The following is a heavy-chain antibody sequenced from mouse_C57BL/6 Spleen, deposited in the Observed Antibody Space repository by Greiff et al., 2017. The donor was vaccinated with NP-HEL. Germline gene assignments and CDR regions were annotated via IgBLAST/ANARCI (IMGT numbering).Heavy chain of an antibody. CDR3: VYYKNYAMDY. CDR2: TWSGGST. Sequence: VKLQESGPGLVQPSQSLSITCTVSGFSLTSYGVHWARQSPGKGMEWLGVTWSGGSTDYNAAFISRLDISKDNSESQVFFKMNSLQADATAIYYYVYYKNYAMDYWGQGTSVTVSS. CDR1: GFSLTSYG. J-gene: IGHJ4*01. D-gene: IGHD2-1*01. V-gene: IGHV2-2*01.